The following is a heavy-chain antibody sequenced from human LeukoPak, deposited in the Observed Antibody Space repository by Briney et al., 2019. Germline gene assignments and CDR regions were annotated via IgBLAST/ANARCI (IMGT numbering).Heavy chain of an antibody. J-gene: IGHJ4*02. D-gene: IGHD1-1*01. CDR2: ISSSGSTT. CDR1: GFTFGDYA. CDR3: ARTRKWNDS. V-gene: IGHV3-11*01. Sequence: GRSLRLSCTASGFTFGDYAMSWVRQAPGKGLEWVSYISSSGSTTYYADSVKGRFTISRDNAKNSLYLQMNSLRAEDTAVYYCARTRKWNDSWGQGTLVTVSS.